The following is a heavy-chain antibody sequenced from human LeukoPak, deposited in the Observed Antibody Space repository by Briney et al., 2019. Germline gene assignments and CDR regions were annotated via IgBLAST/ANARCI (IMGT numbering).Heavy chain of an antibody. CDR2: INDRGST. V-gene: IGHV4-34*01. CDR3: ARHNNYGANSMSFDS. Sequence: SETLSLTCAVYGGSFSGYYCTWIRQPPGKGLEWIGEINDRGSTNYNPSLQSRVTMSLDTSKNQFSLKLSSVTAADTAVYYCARHNNYGANSMSFDSWGQGTLVTVSS. D-gene: IGHD4-23*01. J-gene: IGHJ4*02. CDR1: GGSFSGYY.